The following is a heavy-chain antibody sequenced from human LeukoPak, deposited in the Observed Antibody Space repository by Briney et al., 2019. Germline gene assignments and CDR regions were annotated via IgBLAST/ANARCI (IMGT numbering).Heavy chain of an antibody. CDR3: ARDRGGIYYYYYMDV. D-gene: IGHD3-10*01. CDR1: GYTFTNSD. V-gene: IGHV1-18*01. J-gene: IGHJ6*03. CDR2: ISAYNGNT. Sequence: ASVKVSCKASGYTFTNSDISWVRQAPGHGLEWMGWISAYNGNTNYAQKFQGRVTMTTDTSTSTAYMELKSLRSDDTAVYYCARDRGGIYYYYYMDVWGTGTTVTIPS.